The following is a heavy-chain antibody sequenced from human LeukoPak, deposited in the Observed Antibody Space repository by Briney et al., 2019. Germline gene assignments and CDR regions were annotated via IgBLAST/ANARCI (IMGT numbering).Heavy chain of an antibody. V-gene: IGHV3-74*01. Sequence: PGGSLRLSCAASGFTFSRYWMHWVRQAPGKGLVWVSRIKSDGSTNYADSVKGRFTISRDNAKNSLYLQMNSLRAEDTAVYYCAHDTVDCSGGSCYRSCWGQGTLVTVSS. J-gene: IGHJ4*02. CDR2: IKSDGST. CDR3: AHDTVDCSGGSCYRSC. D-gene: IGHD2-15*01. CDR1: GFTFSRYW.